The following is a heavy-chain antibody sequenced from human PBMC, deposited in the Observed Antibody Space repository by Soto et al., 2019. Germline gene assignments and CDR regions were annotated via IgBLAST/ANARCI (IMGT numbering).Heavy chain of an antibody. CDR1: GFTFSSYG. D-gene: IGHD3-16*01. CDR3: ATPGGGGIHDYYYGMDV. J-gene: IGHJ6*02. CDR2: ISYDGSNK. Sequence: QVQLVESGGGVVQPGRSLRLSCAASGFTFSSYGMHWVRQAPGKGLEWVAVISYDGSNKYYADSVKGRFTISRDNSKNTLYLQMKSPGAEDTAVYYCATPGGGGIHDYYYGMDVWGQGTTVTVSS. V-gene: IGHV3-30*03.